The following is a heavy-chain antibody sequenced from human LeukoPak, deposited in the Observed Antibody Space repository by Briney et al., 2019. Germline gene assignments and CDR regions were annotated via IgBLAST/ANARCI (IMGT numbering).Heavy chain of an antibody. CDR1: GFTFSSYW. D-gene: IGHD6-19*01. Sequence: GGSLRLSCAASGFTFSSYWLTWVRQAPGKRLERVANIKQDGSTKYYADSVKGRFTISRDNSKNSLYLQMNSLRTEDTALHYCAKDMGGNLGDSGIAVAGRDQYYYGMDVWGQGTTVTVSS. CDR3: AKDMGGNLGDSGIAVAGRDQYYYGMDV. J-gene: IGHJ6*02. V-gene: IGHV3-7*05. CDR2: IKQDGSTK.